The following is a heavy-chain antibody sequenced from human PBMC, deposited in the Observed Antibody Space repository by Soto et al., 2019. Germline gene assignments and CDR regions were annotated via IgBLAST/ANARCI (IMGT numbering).Heavy chain of an antibody. J-gene: IGHJ4*02. CDR3: ARGPYRSGWYGGGAY. D-gene: IGHD6-19*01. CDR2: IYSGGST. V-gene: IGHV3-53*01. CDR1: GFTVSSNY. Sequence: EVQLVESGGGLIQPGGSLRLSCAASGFTVSSNYMSWVRQAPGKGLEWVSVIYSGGSTYYADSVKGRFTISRDNSKNTLYLQMNSLRAEDTAVYYCARGPYRSGWYGGGAYWGQGTLVTVSS.